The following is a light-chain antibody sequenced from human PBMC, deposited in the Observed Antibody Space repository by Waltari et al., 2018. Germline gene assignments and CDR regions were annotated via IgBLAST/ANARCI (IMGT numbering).Light chain of an antibody. CDR1: QNINTW. V-gene: IGKV1-5*03. J-gene: IGKJ1*01. CDR2: KAS. Sequence: DIQITQSPSTLSASVGDRVTITCRASQNINTWLAWHQQKPGKAPKLLIYKASSLESGVPSRFSGSGSGTEFTLTISSLQPDDFATYYCLQYNGAPRTFGQGTKVEVK. CDR3: LQYNGAPRT.